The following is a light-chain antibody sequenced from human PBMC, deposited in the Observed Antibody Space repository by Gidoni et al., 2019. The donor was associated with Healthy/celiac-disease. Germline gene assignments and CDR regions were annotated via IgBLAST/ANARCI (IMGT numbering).Light chain of an antibody. Sequence: QSALTQPASVSGSPGQSITISCTGTNSDVGAYDYVSWYQHHPGKAPKLMIYEVSNRPSGVSDRFSGSKTGNSASLTISGLQAEDDEADYYCTSYTSSSTNVVFGGGTKLTVL. CDR1: NSDVGAYDY. V-gene: IGLV2-14*01. CDR3: TSYTSSSTNVV. CDR2: EVS. J-gene: IGLJ2*01.